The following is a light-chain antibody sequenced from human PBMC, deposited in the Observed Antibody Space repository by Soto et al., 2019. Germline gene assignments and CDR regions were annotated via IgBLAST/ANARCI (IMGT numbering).Light chain of an antibody. CDR2: GAS. CDR1: QSVSSNY. CDR3: QQYGSSPIT. J-gene: IGKJ5*01. Sequence: EIVLTQSPGTLSLSPGERATLSCRASQSVSSNYLAWYLQKPGQAPRLLIYGASSRATGIPDRFSVSGSGTDFTLTISRLEPEDFAVYYCQQYGSSPITFGQGTRLEIK. V-gene: IGKV3-20*01.